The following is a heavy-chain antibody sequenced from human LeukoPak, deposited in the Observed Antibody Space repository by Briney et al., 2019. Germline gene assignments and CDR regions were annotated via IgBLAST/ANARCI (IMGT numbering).Heavy chain of an antibody. CDR1: GYTFTSYD. Sequence: ASVKVSCKASGYTFTSYDINWVRQATGQGLEWMGWMSPKSANTGFAQKFQGRVTITRDTSISTAYLELSSLTSEDTAVYYCAAEHYSGIFGRCCSFAYWGQGTLVTVSS. J-gene: IGHJ4*02. D-gene: IGHD1-26*01. V-gene: IGHV1-8*01. CDR2: MSPKSANT. CDR3: AAEHYSGIFGRCCSFAY.